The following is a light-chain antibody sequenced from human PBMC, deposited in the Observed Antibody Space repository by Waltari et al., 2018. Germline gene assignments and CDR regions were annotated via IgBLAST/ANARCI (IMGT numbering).Light chain of an antibody. V-gene: IGKV1-6*01. CDR1: QGINTD. CDR3: LQDHTYPLT. Sequence: AIQMTQSQSSLSASVGDRVTISCRASQGINTDLGWYQQKSGRATKLLISGASTLQSGVPSRFSGSGSGTVFTLTISSLQTDDFTTYFCLQDHTYPLTFGQGTKVDI. J-gene: IGKJ1*01. CDR2: GAS.